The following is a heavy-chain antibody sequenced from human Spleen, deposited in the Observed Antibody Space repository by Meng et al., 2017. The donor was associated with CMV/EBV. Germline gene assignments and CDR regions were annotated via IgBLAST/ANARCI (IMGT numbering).Heavy chain of an antibody. D-gene: IGHD3-22*01. CDR1: GFTFSSYW. CDR2: IKQDGSEK. V-gene: IGHV3-7*01. J-gene: IGHJ4*02. Sequence: ETLSLTCAASGFTFSSYWMSWVRQAPGKGPEWVANIKQDGSEKYYVDSVKGRFTISRDNAKNSLYLQMNSLRAEDTAVYYCATYPLPPAYDSSGYYPPYWGQGTLVTVSS. CDR3: ATYPLPPAYDSSGYYPPY.